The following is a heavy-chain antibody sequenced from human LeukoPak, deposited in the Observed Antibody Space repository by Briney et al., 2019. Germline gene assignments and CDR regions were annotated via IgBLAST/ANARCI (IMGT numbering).Heavy chain of an antibody. CDR3: ARSSTVTTRWRFDP. D-gene: IGHD4-11*01. V-gene: IGHV4-59*01. Sequence: TSETLSLTCTVSGGSISSYYWSWIRQPPGKGLEWIGHIYYSGSTNYNPSLKSRVTISVDTSKNQFSLKLSSVTAADTAVYYCARSSTVTTRWRFDPWGQGTLVTVSS. J-gene: IGHJ5*02. CDR2: IYYSGST. CDR1: GGSISSYY.